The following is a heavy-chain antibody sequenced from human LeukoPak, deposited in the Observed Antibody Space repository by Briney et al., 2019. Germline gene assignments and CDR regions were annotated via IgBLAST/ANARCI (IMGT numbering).Heavy chain of an antibody. D-gene: IGHD1-26*01. CDR2: IIPIFGTA. CDR1: GGTFSSYA. Sequence: GASVKVSCKASGGTFSSYAISWVRQAPGQGLEWMGGIIPIFGTANYAQKFQGRVTITADESTSTAYMELRSLRSDDTAVYYCARDTVGSYYSSYYYYMDVWGKGTTVTVSS. V-gene: IGHV1-69*13. CDR3: ARDTVGSYYSSYYYYMDV. J-gene: IGHJ6*03.